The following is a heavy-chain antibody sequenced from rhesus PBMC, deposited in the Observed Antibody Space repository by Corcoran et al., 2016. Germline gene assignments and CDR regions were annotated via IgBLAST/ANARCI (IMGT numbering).Heavy chain of an antibody. Sequence: EVQLVESGGGVVQPGGSLRLSCAASGFTFDDYAMHWVRQAPGKGLEWVSGINLSRGSTYYTDSVKGQFTISRDNAKNSLYLQMGSRRAEDTALYYCARGGYNWNYPPDYWGQGVLVTVSS. CDR2: INLSRGST. D-gene: IGHD1-26*01. V-gene: IGHV3-201*01. CDR3: ARGGYNWNYPPDY. CDR1: GFTFDDYA. J-gene: IGHJ4*01.